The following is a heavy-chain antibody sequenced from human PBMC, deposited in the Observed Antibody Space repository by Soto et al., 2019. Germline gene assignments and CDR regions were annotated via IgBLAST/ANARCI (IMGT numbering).Heavy chain of an antibody. CDR3: AMTVIAPSPYLDH. J-gene: IGHJ4*02. Sequence: QVQLQESGPGLVKPSETLSLTCSVSGDSISREYWSWLRQPAGGGLEWMGRIYTTGATNYKSSLKSRVSMSVDTSKNQFSLRLTSVTAADTAVYFCAMTVIAPSPYLDHWGQGLLVTVSS. CDR2: IYTTGAT. D-gene: IGHD4-17*01. CDR1: GDSISREY. V-gene: IGHV4-4*07.